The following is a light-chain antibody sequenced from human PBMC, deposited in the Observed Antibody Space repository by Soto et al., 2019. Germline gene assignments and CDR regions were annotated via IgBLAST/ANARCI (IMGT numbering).Light chain of an antibody. Sequence: QSALTQPASVSGSPGQSTTISCTGSSNDVGKFNLVSLYQQHSRIAPQLILYEVSGRPSGVPTRFSGSKSGNTASLTISGLQPEAEADYYCCSNVGVYSFIFGGGTKLTVL. CDR1: SNDVGKFNL. V-gene: IGLV2-23*02. CDR2: EVS. CDR3: CSNVGVYSFI. J-gene: IGLJ2*01.